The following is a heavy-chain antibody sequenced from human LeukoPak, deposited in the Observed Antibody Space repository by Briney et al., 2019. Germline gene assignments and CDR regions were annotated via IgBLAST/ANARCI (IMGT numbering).Heavy chain of an antibody. Sequence: ASVKVSCKASGYTFTGYYMHWVRQAPGQGLEWMGWINPNSGGTNYAQKFQGRVTMTRGTSISTAYMELSRLRSDDTAVYYCAREDFSGSYWGFDYWGQGTLVTVSS. CDR2: INPNSGGT. V-gene: IGHV1-2*02. CDR3: AREDFSGSYWGFDY. D-gene: IGHD1-26*01. CDR1: GYTFTGYY. J-gene: IGHJ4*02.